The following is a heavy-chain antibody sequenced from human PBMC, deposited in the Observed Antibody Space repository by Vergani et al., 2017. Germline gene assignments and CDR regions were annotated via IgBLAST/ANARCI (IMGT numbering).Heavy chain of an antibody. Sequence: EVQLVESGGGLVQPGGSLRLSCAASVFTFSSYSMNWVRQAPGKGLEWVSYISSSSSTIYYADSVKGRFTISRDNAKNSLYLQMNSLRAEDTAVYYCARDRSIAAAGPHYYGMDVWGQGTTVTVSS. CDR3: ARDRSIAAAGPHYYGMDV. V-gene: IGHV3-48*01. J-gene: IGHJ6*02. D-gene: IGHD6-13*01. CDR1: VFTFSSYS. CDR2: ISSSSSTI.